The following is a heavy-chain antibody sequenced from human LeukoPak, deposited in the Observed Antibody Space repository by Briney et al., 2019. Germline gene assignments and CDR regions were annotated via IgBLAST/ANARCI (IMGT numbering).Heavy chain of an antibody. D-gene: IGHD3-3*01. J-gene: IGHJ4*02. V-gene: IGHV4-61*02. CDR3: ARGLMEYYDFWSGSSFDY. CDR2: IYTSGST. Sequence: SETLSLTCTVSGGSISSGSHYWSWIRQPAGKGLEWIGRIYTSGSTNYNPSLKSRVTISVDTSKNQFSLKLSSVTAADTAVYYCARGLMEYYDFWSGSSFDYWGQGTLVTVSS. CDR1: GGSISSGSHY.